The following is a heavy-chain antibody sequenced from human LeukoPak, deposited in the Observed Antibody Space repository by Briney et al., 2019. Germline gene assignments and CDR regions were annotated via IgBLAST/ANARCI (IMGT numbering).Heavy chain of an antibody. CDR2: INQDGSEK. CDR3: ARSNREFASGSGDF. V-gene: IGHV3-7*05. D-gene: IGHD3-10*01. J-gene: IGHJ4*02. Sequence: GGSLRLSCAASGFPFSSHWMSWVRQAPGKGLEWVANINQDGSEKYYVDSVKGRFSISRDNAKNSLYLQRNSLRAEDTAVYYCARSNREFASGSGDFWGQGTLVTVSS. CDR1: GFPFSSHW.